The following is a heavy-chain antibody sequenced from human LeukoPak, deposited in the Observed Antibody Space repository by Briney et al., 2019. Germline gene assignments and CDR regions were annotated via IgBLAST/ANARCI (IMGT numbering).Heavy chain of an antibody. CDR1: GYSFKSYY. CDR2: ISPGDTDI. D-gene: IGHD3-10*01. Sequence: HGESLKISCKGSGYSFKSYYIAWVRQMPGKGLEWMGIISPGDTDIRYSPSFQGQVTISADTSINTAYLQWPSLKALDTAMYYCARHHRVYGVLPDYWGQGTLVTVSS. CDR3: ARHHRVYGVLPDY. J-gene: IGHJ4*02. V-gene: IGHV5-51*01.